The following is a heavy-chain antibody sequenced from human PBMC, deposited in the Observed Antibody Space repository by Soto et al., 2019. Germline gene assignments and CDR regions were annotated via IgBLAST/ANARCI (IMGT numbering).Heavy chain of an antibody. J-gene: IGHJ4*02. CDR2: IYYSGTT. CDR3: ARSQRGRTAFTFDY. CDR1: GGPLSSGSYY. V-gene: IGHV4-61*01. D-gene: IGHD3-16*01. Sequence: SETLSLTCTVSGGPLSSGSYYWSWIRQSPGQGLEWIGYIYYSGTTKYNPSLKSRVSISVDTSKNQFSLRLTSVTAADTAVYFCARSQRGRTAFTFDYWGQGALVTVSS.